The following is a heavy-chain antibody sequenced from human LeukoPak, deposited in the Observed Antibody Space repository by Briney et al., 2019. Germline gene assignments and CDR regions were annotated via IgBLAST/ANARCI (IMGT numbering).Heavy chain of an antibody. CDR2: IYYSGST. CDR3: AAQDYGALDY. V-gene: IGHV4-59*01. CDR1: GGSISSYY. D-gene: IGHD4-17*01. J-gene: IGHJ4*02. Sequence: SETLSLTCTVSGGSISSYYWSWIQQPPGKGLEWIGYIYYSGSTNYNPSLKSRVTISVDTSKNQFSLKLSSVTAADTAVYYCAAQDYGALDYWGQGTLVTVSS.